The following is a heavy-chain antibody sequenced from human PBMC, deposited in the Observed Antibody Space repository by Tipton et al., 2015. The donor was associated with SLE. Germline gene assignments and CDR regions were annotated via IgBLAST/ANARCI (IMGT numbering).Heavy chain of an antibody. CDR2: IYYSGST. Sequence: LRLSCTVSGGSISGYYWSWIRQPPGKGLEWIGYIYYSGSTNYNPSLKSRVTISVDTSKNQFSLRLTSVTGADTAVYYCARRGCYSTSSWYFGRWGRGTLVTVSS. D-gene: IGHD6-6*01. J-gene: IGHJ2*01. CDR3: ARRGCYSTSSWYFGR. V-gene: IGHV4-59*01. CDR1: GGSISGYY.